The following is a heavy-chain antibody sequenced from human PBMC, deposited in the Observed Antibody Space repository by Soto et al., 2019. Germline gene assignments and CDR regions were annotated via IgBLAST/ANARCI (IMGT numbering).Heavy chain of an antibody. D-gene: IGHD3-22*01. Sequence: VAVISYDGSNKYYADSVKGRFTISRDNSKNTLYLQMNSLRAEDTAVYYCAKDYYDSSGYYSYYYYYYGMDVWGQGTTVTVSS. CDR3: AKDYYDSSGYYSYYYYYYGMDV. CDR2: ISYDGSNK. J-gene: IGHJ6*02. V-gene: IGHV3-30*18.